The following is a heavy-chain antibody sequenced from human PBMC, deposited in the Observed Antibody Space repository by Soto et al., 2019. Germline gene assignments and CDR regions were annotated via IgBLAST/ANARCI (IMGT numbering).Heavy chain of an antibody. CDR3: AIQYLWVRDYYYGMDV. J-gene: IGHJ6*02. CDR1: GGSISSSSYY. CDR2: IYYSGST. Sequence: SETLSLTCTVSGGSISSSSYYWGWIRQPPGKGLEWIGSIYYSGSTYYNPSLKSRVTISVDTSKNQFSLKLSSVTAADTAVYYCAIQYLWVRDYYYGMDVWGQGTTVTVSS. V-gene: IGHV4-39*01. D-gene: IGHD2-21*01.